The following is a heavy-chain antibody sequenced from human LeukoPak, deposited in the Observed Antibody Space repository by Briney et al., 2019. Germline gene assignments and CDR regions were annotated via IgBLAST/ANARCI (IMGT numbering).Heavy chain of an antibody. J-gene: IGHJ4*02. Sequence: PGGSLRLSCAASGFTVSSNYMSWVRQAPGKGLKWFSVIYSGGSAFYADSVKGRFTISRDNSKNTLYLQMNSLRAEDTAVYYCARDKNPGIAADWGQGTLVTVSS. CDR3: ARDKNPGIAAD. CDR2: IYSGGSA. D-gene: IGHD6-25*01. CDR1: GFTVSSNY. V-gene: IGHV3-53*01.